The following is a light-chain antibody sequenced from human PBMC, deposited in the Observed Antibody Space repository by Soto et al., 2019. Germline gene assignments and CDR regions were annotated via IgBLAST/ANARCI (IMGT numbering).Light chain of an antibody. CDR2: DDS. J-gene: IGLJ1*01. Sequence: SYELTQPPSVSVAPGQTARITCGGNNIGSKSVHWYQQKPGQAPVLVVDDDSDRPSEIPERFSGSNSGNTATLTISRVEAGDEADYFCHVWDSSSEHVFGTGTKVTV. V-gene: IGLV3-21*02. CDR3: HVWDSSSEHV. CDR1: NIGSKS.